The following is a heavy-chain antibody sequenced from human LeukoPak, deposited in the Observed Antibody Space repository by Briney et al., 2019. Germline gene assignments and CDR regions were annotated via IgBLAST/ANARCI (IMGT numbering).Heavy chain of an antibody. CDR1: GGSISSSNW. CDR3: SRDTFRGGSGWL. CDR2: IYHSGST. J-gene: IGHJ4*02. V-gene: IGHV4-4*02. Sequence: PSGTLSLTCAVSGGSISSSNWRSWVRQPPGKGLEWTGEIYHSGSTNYNPSLKSRVTISVDKSKNQLSLKLSFVTAADTAVYYCSRDTFRGGSGWLWGEGTLVTVSS. D-gene: IGHD6-19*01.